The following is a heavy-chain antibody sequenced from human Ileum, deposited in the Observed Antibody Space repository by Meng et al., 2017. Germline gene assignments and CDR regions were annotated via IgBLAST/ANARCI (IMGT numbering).Heavy chain of an antibody. J-gene: IGHJ1*01. CDR3: ARVDFRGDSRDSCGLSH. V-gene: IGHV4-34*01. CDR1: GESLNVHW. Sequence: QVQLHRLGAGLLKPSETLSLTCAVLGESLNVHWWSWIRQTPGKGLEWIGEISHYGKTNYNPSLKSRVMISLDTSRDQFSLRLTSVTAADAAVYYCARVDFRGDSRDSCGLSHWGQGTLVTVSS. CDR2: ISHYGKT. D-gene: IGHD3-22*01.